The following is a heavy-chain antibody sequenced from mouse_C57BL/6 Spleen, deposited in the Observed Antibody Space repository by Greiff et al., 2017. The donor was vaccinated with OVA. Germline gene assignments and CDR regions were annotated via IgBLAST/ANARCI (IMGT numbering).Heavy chain of an antibody. CDR2: ISSGGDYI. D-gene: IGHD6-1*01. V-gene: IGHV5-9-1*02. CDR1: GFTFSSYA. J-gene: IGHJ4*01. Sequence: DVQLVESGEGLVKPGGSLKLSCAASGFTFSSYAMSWVRQTPEKRLEWVAYISSGGDYIYYADTVNGRFTISREKAKTTLYLQMSSLKSEDTAMYYCTRGEAKYYAMDYWGQGTSVTVSS. CDR3: TRGEAKYYAMDY.